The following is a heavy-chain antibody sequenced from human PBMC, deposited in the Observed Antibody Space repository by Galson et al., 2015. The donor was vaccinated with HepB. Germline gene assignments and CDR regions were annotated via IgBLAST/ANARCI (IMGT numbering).Heavy chain of an antibody. Sequence: QSGAEVKKPGESLKISCKGSGYSFTSYWIGWVRQMPGKGLEWMGIIYPGDSDTRYSPSFQGQVTISADKSISTAYLQWSSLKASDTAMYYCASGGGVGYCSGGSCYSLGEYFQHWGQGTLVTVSS. CDR2: IYPGDSDT. CDR3: ASGGGVGYCSGGSCYSLGEYFQH. CDR1: GYSFTSYW. J-gene: IGHJ1*01. D-gene: IGHD2-15*01. V-gene: IGHV5-51*03.